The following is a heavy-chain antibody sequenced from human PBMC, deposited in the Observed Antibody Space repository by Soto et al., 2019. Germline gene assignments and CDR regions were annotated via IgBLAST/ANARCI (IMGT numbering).Heavy chain of an antibody. CDR1: GFTFSNNG. Sequence: QVQLVESGGGVVQPGRPLRLSCAASGFTFSNNGMHWVRQAPGKGLEWVAVIWYDGSNKYYADSVKGRFTISRDNSKNTLYLQMNNLRAEDTAVYFCATGGSIFFDYWGQGTLVTVSS. V-gene: IGHV3-33*01. CDR2: IWYDGSNK. D-gene: IGHD3-10*01. CDR3: ATGGSIFFDY. J-gene: IGHJ4*02.